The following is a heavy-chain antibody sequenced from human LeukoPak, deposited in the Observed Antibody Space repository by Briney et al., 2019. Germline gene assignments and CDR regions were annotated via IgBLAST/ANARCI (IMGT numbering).Heavy chain of an antibody. J-gene: IGHJ4*02. CDR2: IYYSKNT. Sequence: SETLALTCTVSGGSISSSSAYWGWIRQPPGKGLEWIGSIYYSKNTYYNPSLKSRVTISADTSKNQFSLTLGSVSATDTAVYYCVSPRGFSYGYFDYWGQGTLVTVSS. CDR1: GGSISSSSAY. D-gene: IGHD5-18*01. V-gene: IGHV4-39*01. CDR3: VSPRGFSYGYFDY.